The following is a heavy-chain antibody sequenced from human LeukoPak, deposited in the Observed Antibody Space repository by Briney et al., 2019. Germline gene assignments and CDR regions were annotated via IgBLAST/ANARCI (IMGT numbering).Heavy chain of an antibody. CDR3: AKDYAMYSSSSFLGY. J-gene: IGHJ4*02. V-gene: IGHV3-33*06. D-gene: IGHD6-6*01. Sequence: GRSLRLSCAASGFTFSSYGMHWVRQAPGKGLEGVAVIWYDGSNKYYADSVKGRFTISRDNSKNTLYLQMNSLRAEDTAVYYCAKDYAMYSSSSFLGYWGQGTLVTVSS. CDR2: IWYDGSNK. CDR1: GFTFSSYG.